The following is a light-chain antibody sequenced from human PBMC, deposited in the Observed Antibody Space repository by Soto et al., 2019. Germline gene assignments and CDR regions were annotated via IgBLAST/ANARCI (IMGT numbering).Light chain of an antibody. V-gene: IGLV2-14*01. CDR1: SSDVGRYTY. CDR3: TSYTSTSTPYV. CDR2: DVY. J-gene: IGLJ1*01. Sequence: QSALTQPASVSGSPGQSITISCAGTSSDVGRYTYVSWYQQHPGRAPKLIIYDVYNRPSGVSTRFSGSKSGNTASLTIFGLQAEDEADYYCTSYTSTSTPYVFGGGTKVTVL.